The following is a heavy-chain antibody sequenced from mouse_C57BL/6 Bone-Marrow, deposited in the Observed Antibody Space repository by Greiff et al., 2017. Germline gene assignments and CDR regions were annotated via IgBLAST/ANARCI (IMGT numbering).Heavy chain of an antibody. CDR2: ISSGGSYT. Sequence: EVKLVESGGDLVKPGGSLKLSCAASGFTFSSYGMSWVRQTPDKRLEWVATISSGGSYTYYPDSVKGRFTISRDNAKNTLYLQMSSLKAEDTAMYYCARGQTGEKAYWGQGTLVTVSA. CDR1: GFTFSSYG. V-gene: IGHV5-6*01. CDR3: ARGQTGEKAY. J-gene: IGHJ3*01.